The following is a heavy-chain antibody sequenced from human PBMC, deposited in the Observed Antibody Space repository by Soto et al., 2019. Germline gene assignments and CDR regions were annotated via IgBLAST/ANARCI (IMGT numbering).Heavy chain of an antibody. Sequence: QVQLVESGGGVVQPGRSLRLSCAASGFPFSSYGMHWVRQAPGKGLDWVALISYDGTNQYYADSVKGRFTVSRDNSKNTLYLHMSSLRAEDTAVYYCGGGQYYFDYCGQGTLVSVSS. D-gene: IGHD2-15*01. CDR1: GFPFSSYG. CDR3: GGGQYYFDY. CDR2: ISYDGTNQ. J-gene: IGHJ4*02. V-gene: IGHV3-30*03.